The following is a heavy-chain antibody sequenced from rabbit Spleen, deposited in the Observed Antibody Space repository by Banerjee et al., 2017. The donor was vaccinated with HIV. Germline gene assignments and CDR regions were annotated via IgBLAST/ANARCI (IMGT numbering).Heavy chain of an antibody. D-gene: IGHD2-1*01. Sequence: QEQLEESGGDLVKPGASLTLTCTASGFSFSSSHYMCWVRQAPGKGLEWIACIVGSSGTYYASWAKGRFTISKASSTTVTLQMTSLTVADTAKYFCARGAGDTWYAGGLWGQGTLVTVS. CDR1: GFSFSSSHY. V-gene: IGHV1S45*01. CDR2: IVGSSGT. CDR3: ARGAGDTWYAGGL. J-gene: IGHJ4*01.